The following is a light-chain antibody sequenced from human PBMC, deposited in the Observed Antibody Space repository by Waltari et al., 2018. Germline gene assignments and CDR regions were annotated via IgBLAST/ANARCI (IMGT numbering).Light chain of an antibody. CDR2: AVT. CDR1: SSNIGGYNY. Sequence: QSALTQPAAVSGSPGQSITISCTGTSSNIGGYNYVPWYKQNPGKAPKPIVYAVTNRPSGVSNRVSGSKSGNTASLTISGLQAEDEAAYYCGSYRSSALEAIFGGGTKLTVL. J-gene: IGLJ2*01. V-gene: IGLV2-14*03. CDR3: GSYRSSALEAI.